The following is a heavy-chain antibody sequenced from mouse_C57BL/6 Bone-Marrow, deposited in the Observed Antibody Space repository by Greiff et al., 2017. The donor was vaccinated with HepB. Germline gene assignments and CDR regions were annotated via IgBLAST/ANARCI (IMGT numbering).Heavy chain of an antibody. CDR3: ARQRLFAMDY. V-gene: IGHV1-82*01. D-gene: IGHD1-1*02. CDR2: IYPGDGDT. CDR1: GYAFSSSW. J-gene: IGHJ4*01. Sequence: QVQLKESGPELVKPGASVKISCKASGYAFSSSWMNWVKQRPGKGLEWTGRIYPGDGDTNYNGKFKGKATLTADKSSSTAYMQLSSLTSEDSAVYFCARQRLFAMDYWGQGTSVTVSS.